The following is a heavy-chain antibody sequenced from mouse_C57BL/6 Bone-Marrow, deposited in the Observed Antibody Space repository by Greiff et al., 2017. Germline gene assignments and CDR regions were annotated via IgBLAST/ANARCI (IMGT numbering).Heavy chain of an antibody. J-gene: IGHJ3*01. CDR2: INPNNGGT. Sequence: EVQLQQSGPELVKPGASVKISCKASGYTFTDYYMNWVKQSHGKSLEWIGDINPNNGGTSYNQKFKGKGTLTVAKSSSTAYMELRSMTSEDSAVYYSARRATSYLAYWGQGTLVTVSA. CDR1: GYTFTDYY. D-gene: IGHD2-10*01. CDR3: ARRATSYLAY. V-gene: IGHV1-26*01.